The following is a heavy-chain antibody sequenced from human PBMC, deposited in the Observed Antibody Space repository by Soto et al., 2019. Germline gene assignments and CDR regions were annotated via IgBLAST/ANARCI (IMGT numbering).Heavy chain of an antibody. Sequence: QVQLVQSGAEVKKPGSSVKVSCKASGGTFSSYTISWVRQAPGQGLEWMGRIIPILGIANYAQKFQGRVTITADKSTSTAYMELSSLRSEDTAVYYCATPSLYSGYDGNGDYWGQGTLVTVSS. D-gene: IGHD5-12*01. CDR2: IIPILGIA. V-gene: IGHV1-69*02. CDR3: ATPSLYSGYDGNGDY. CDR1: GGTFSSYT. J-gene: IGHJ4*02.